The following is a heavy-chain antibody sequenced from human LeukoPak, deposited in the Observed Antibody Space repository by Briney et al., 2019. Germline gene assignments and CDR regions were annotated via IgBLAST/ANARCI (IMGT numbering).Heavy chain of an antibody. J-gene: IGHJ4*02. CDR3: ARGGMVATIED. CDR1: GFTVSSNY. V-gene: IGHV3-53*01. D-gene: IGHD5-12*01. CDR2: IDSVDGA. Sequence: GGSLSLSCAASGFTVSSNYMSWVRQAPGKGLEWVSVIDSVDGAYYADSVKGRFIISRDNSKNTLYLQMNSLRAEDTAVYYCARGGMVATIEDWGQGTLVTVSS.